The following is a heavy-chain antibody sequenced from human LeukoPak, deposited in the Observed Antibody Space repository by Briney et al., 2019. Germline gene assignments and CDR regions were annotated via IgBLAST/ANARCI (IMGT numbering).Heavy chain of an antibody. D-gene: IGHD2-2*01. CDR1: GGTFSSYA. V-gene: IGHV1-69*04. J-gene: IGHJ6*02. Sequence: GASVKVSCKASGGTFSSYAISWLRQAPGQGLEWMGRIIPILGIANYAQKFQGRVTITADKSTSTAYMELSSLRSEDTAVYYCASGLLGYCSSTSCPYYYYGVDVWGQGTTVTVSS. CDR3: ASGLLGYCSSTSCPYYYYGVDV. CDR2: IIPILGIA.